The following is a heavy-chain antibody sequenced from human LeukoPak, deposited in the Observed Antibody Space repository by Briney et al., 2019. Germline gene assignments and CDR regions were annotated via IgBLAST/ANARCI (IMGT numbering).Heavy chain of an antibody. V-gene: IGHV3-21*01. CDR2: ISSSSSYI. D-gene: IGHD5-24*01. J-gene: IGHJ4*02. Sequence: PGGSLRLSCAASGFTFSNAWMSWVRQAPGKGLEWVSSISSSSSYIYYADSVKGRFTISRDNAKNSLYLQMNSLRAEDTAVYYCARDGMATSLGFDYWGQGTLVTVSS. CDR3: ARDGMATSLGFDY. CDR1: GFTFSNAW.